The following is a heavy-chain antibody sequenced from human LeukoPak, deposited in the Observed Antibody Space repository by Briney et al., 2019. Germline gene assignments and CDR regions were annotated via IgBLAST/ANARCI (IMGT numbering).Heavy chain of an antibody. Sequence: ASVKVSCKASGYTFTGYYMHWVRQAPGQGLEWMGWINPNSGGTNYAQKFQGRVTMTRDTSISTAYMELSRLRSDDTAVYYCARSRIGAGLTGCWGQGTLVTVSS. V-gene: IGHV1-2*02. D-gene: IGHD1-20*01. CDR2: INPNSGGT. CDR1: GYTFTGYY. J-gene: IGHJ4*02. CDR3: ARSRIGAGLTGC.